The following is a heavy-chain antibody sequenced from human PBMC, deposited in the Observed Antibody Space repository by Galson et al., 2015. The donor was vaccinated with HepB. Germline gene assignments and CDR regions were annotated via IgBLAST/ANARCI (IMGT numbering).Heavy chain of an antibody. CDR1: GFTFSDYH. CDR2: IESRNSYT. D-gene: IGHD2-21*02. J-gene: IGHJ4*02. CDR3: ARVMVTAGLAREDY. Sequence: SLRLSCAASGFTFSDYHMSWIRQAPGKGLEWLSYIESRNSYTSHAASVKGRFTISRDNAKNSLYLQMNSLGAEDTAVYFCARVMVTAGLAREDYWGQGTLVTVSS. V-gene: IGHV3-11*05.